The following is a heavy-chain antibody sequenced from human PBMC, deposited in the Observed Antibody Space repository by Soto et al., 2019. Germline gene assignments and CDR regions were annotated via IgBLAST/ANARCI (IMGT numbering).Heavy chain of an antibody. CDR2: IWYDGSNK. CDR3: ARGDGYSSTSCHRPYCDYMDV. V-gene: IGHV3-33*01. D-gene: IGHD2-2*01. CDR1: GFTFSSYG. J-gene: IGHJ6*03. Sequence: QVQLVESGGGVVQPGRSLRLSCAASGFTFSSYGMHGVRQAPGKGREWVAVIWYDGSNKYYADSVKGRFTISRDNCKNPMDMQMNSLRAEDTAVYSCARGDGYSSTSCHRPYCDYMDVWGKGTTVTVSS.